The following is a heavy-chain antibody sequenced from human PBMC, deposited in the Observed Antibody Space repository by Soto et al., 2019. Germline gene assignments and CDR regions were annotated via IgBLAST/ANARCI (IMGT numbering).Heavy chain of an antibody. D-gene: IGHD5-12*01. CDR3: AKDLGGFSGYDKGLFDY. V-gene: IGHV3-30*18. CDR2: ISYDGSNE. Sequence: QVQLVESGGGVVQPGRSLRLSCAASGFTFRSYGMHWVRQAPGKGLEWAAVISYDGSNEYYADSVKGRFTISRDNSKNPLFLQMNSLRVEDTAVYYCAKDLGGFSGYDKGLFDYWGQGTLVTVSS. CDR1: GFTFRSYG. J-gene: IGHJ4*02.